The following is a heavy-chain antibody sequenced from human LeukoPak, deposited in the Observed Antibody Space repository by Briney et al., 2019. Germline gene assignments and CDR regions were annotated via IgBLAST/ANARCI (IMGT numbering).Heavy chain of an antibody. V-gene: IGHV4-34*01. D-gene: IGHD2-21*02. CDR2: INHSGST. CDR1: GWSFSGYY. Sequence: SETLSLTCAVYGWSFSGYYWSWIRQPPGKGLEWIGEINHSGSTNYNPSLKSRVTISVDTSKNQFSLKLSSVTAADTAVYYCARGILAYCGGDCPLGYWGQGTLVTVST. CDR3: ARGILAYCGGDCPLGY. J-gene: IGHJ4*02.